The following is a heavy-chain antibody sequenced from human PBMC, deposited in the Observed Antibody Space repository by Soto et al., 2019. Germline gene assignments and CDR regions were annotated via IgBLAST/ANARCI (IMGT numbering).Heavy chain of an antibody. CDR1: GFTFSSYE. Sequence: HPGGSLRLSCAASGFTFSSYEMNWVRQAPGKGLEWVSYISSSGSTIYYADSVKGRFTISRDNAKNSLYLQMNSLRAEDTAVYYCASHYYDSSGYSYWGQGTLVTVSS. CDR2: ISSSGSTI. CDR3: ASHYYDSSGYSY. J-gene: IGHJ4*02. V-gene: IGHV3-48*03. D-gene: IGHD3-22*01.